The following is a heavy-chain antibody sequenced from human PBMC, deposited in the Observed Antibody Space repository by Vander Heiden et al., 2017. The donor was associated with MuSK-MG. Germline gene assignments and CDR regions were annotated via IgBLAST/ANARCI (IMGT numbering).Heavy chain of an antibody. D-gene: IGHD1-26*01. Sequence: EVQLVESGGGLVQPGRSLSLSCTASGFNFGDYAMSWFRQAPGKGLEWVGFIRSKAYGGTTEYAASVKGRFTISRDDSKSIAYLQMNSLKTEDTAVYYCTRRSYTRWFDPWGQGTLVTVSS. V-gene: IGHV3-49*03. CDR3: TRRSYTRWFDP. CDR2: IRSKAYGGTT. CDR1: GFNFGDYA. J-gene: IGHJ5*02.